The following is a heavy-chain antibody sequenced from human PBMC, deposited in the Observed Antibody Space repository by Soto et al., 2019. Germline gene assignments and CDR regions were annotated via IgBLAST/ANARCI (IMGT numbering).Heavy chain of an antibody. CDR1: GFTFSSYG. Sequence: GGSLRLSCAASGFTFSSYGMHWVRQAPGKGLEWVAVIRYDGSNKYYADSVKGRFTISRDNSKNTLYLQMNSLRAEDTDVYYCARTRVIAGRPGDDAFDIWGQGTMVTVSS. CDR3: ARTRVIAGRPGDDAFDI. V-gene: IGHV3-33*01. D-gene: IGHD6-6*01. CDR2: IRYDGSNK. J-gene: IGHJ3*02.